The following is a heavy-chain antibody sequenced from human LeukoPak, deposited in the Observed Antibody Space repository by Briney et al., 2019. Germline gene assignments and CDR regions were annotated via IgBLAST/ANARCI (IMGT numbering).Heavy chain of an antibody. V-gene: IGHV3-21*01. CDR2: ISSSSSYI. J-gene: IGHJ4*02. CDR1: GFTFSSYS. Sequence: GGSLRLSCAASGFTFSSYSMNWVRQAPGKGLEWVSSISSSSSYIYYADSVKGRLTISRDNAKNSLYLQMNSLRAEDTAVYYCARPKNVDTAMAIGYWGQGTLVTVSS. D-gene: IGHD5-18*01. CDR3: ARPKNVDTAMAIGY.